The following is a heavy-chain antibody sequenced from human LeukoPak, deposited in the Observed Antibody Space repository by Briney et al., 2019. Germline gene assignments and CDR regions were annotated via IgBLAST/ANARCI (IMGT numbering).Heavy chain of an antibody. CDR1: GGSISSSSYY. CDR2: IYYSGST. Sequence: PSETLSLTCTVSGGSISSSSYYWGWIRQPPGKGLEWIGSIYYSGSTYYNPSLKSRVTISVDTSKNQFSLKLSSVTAADTAVYYCARGSAYSSGPGLLDYWGQGTLVTVSS. V-gene: IGHV4-39*07. D-gene: IGHD6-19*01. CDR3: ARGSAYSSGPGLLDY. J-gene: IGHJ4*02.